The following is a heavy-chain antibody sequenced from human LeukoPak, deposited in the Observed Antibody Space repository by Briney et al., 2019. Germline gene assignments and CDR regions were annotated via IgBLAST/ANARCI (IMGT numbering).Heavy chain of an antibody. D-gene: IGHD4-17*01. V-gene: IGHV3-23*01. CDR3: ANEIRPNDY. CDR2: IYENGGTT. Sequence: PGGSLRLSCVGSGFTFRSHAMSWVRQAPEKGLEFVSGIYENGGTTYYADSVKGRFSISRDNSKNTLYLQMYSLRAEDTAVYYCANEIRPNDYWGQGTLVTVSS. J-gene: IGHJ4*02. CDR1: GFTFRSHA.